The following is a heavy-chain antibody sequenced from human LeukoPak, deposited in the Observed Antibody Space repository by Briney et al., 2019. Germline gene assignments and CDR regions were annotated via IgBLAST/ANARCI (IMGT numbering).Heavy chain of an antibody. D-gene: IGHD6-6*01. Sequence: PGGSLRLSCAASGFNFSDYYMNWIRQAPGERLEWISYISSTAKTTYYLDSLKGRFTISRDNAKNSLFLQMNIPTAEDTAIYYCASGARGKPVHYWGQGTPVTVSS. CDR2: ISSTAKTT. V-gene: IGHV3-11*04. CDR1: GFNFSDYY. CDR3: ASGARGKPVHY. J-gene: IGHJ4*02.